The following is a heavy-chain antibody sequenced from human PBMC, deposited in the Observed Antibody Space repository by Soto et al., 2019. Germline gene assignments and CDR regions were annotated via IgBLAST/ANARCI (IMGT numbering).Heavy chain of an antibody. J-gene: IGHJ4*02. V-gene: IGHV3-23*01. CDR2: TTSSGVTT. D-gene: IGHD5-18*01. CDR1: GFTFSDYA. CDR3: AGWTHLWFFDY. Sequence: EVQLLESGGGLVQPGGSLRLSCAASGFTFSDYAMSWVRQAPGKGLEWVASTTSSGVTTYYADSVKGRFTISKDNFKNTLYLEIKSLRAEDTAVYYCAGWTHLWFFDYWGQGALVTVSS.